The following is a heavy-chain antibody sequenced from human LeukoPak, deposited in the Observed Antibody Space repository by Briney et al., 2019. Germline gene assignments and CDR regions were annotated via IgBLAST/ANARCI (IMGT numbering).Heavy chain of an antibody. Sequence: SETLSLTCTVSGGSISSYYWSWIRQPPGKGLEWIGYIFDTGSTNYSPSLKSRVTISIDTSKDQFSLRLSSVTAADTAVYYCARHGGGYSFDYWGQGTLVTVSS. CDR2: IFDTGST. V-gene: IGHV4-59*08. CDR3: ARHGGGYSFDY. CDR1: GGSISSYY. D-gene: IGHD5-24*01. J-gene: IGHJ4*02.